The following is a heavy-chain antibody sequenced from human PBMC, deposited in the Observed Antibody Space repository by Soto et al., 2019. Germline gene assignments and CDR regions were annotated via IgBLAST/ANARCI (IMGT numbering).Heavy chain of an antibody. CDR3: ARDLSSYSSSWPH. CDR2: INPNSGGT. J-gene: IGHJ4*02. V-gene: IGHV1-2*04. Sequence: QVQLVQSGAEVKKPGASVKVSCKASGYTFTGYYMHCVRQAPGQGLEWMGWINPNSGGTNYAQKFQGWVTMTRDTSISTAYMELSRLRSDDTAVYYGARDLSSYSSSWPHWGKGTLVTVSS. D-gene: IGHD6-13*01. CDR1: GYTFTGYY.